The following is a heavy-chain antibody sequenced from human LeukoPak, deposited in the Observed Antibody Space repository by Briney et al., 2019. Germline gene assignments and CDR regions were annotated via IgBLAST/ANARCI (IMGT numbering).Heavy chain of an antibody. D-gene: IGHD6-19*01. CDR1: GYSFTDHH. Sequence: ASVKVSCKASGYSFTDHHMHWVRQAPGQGLEWMGRINPYSGDTKFAQKFQGRVTLTRDTSISTAYMELSRLRSDDTAVYYCARDTSGWSRGRFYYYMDVWGMGTTVTASS. V-gene: IGHV1-2*06. CDR2: INPYSGDT. CDR3: ARDTSGWSRGRFYYYMDV. J-gene: IGHJ6*03.